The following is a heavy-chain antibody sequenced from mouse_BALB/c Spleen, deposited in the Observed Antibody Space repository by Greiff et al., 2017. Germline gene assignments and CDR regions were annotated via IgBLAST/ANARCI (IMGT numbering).Heavy chain of an antibody. D-gene: IGHD1-1*01. V-gene: IGHV1-55*01. J-gene: IGHJ4*01. CDR3: ARNYGPYYAMDF. CDR1: GYNFTSYW. CDR2: IYPGSGST. Sequence: QVQLQQPGAELVKPGTSVKLSCKASGYNFTSYWINWVKLRPGQGLEWIGDIYPGSGSTNYNEKFKSKATLTVDTSSSTAYMQLSSLASEDSALYYCARNYGPYYAMDFWGQGTSVTVSS.